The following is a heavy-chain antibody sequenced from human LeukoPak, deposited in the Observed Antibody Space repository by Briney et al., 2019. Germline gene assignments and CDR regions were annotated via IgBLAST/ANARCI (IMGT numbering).Heavy chain of an antibody. D-gene: IGHD3-22*01. CDR2: ISGSGGST. CDR3: AKDNLVTMIVVVITHFDY. Sequence: GGSLRLSCAASGFTFSSYAMSWVRQAPGKGLEWVSAISGSGGSTYYADSVKGRFTISRDNSKNTLYLQMNSLRAEDTAVYYCAKDNLVTMIVVVITHFDYWGQGTLVTVSS. CDR1: GFTFSSYA. J-gene: IGHJ4*02. V-gene: IGHV3-23*01.